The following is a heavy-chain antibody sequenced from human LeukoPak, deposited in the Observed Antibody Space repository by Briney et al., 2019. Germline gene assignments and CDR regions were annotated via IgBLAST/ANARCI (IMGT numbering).Heavy chain of an antibody. Sequence: SETLSLTCTVSGGSISSYYWSWIRQPAGKGLEWVGRIYTSGSTNYNPSLKSRVTISVDKSKNQFSPKLSSVTAADTAVYYCARDSYGSGSYYPQGYYYYMDVWGKGTTVTVSS. D-gene: IGHD3-10*01. CDR1: GGSISSYY. V-gene: IGHV4-4*07. CDR2: IYTSGST. J-gene: IGHJ6*03. CDR3: ARDSYGSGSYYPQGYYYYMDV.